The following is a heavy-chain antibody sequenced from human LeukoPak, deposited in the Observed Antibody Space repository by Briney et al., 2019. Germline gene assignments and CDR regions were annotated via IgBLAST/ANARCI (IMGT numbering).Heavy chain of an antibody. J-gene: IGHJ4*02. CDR2: IKWNGDVI. Sequence: PGGSLRLSCEGSGFTFEDFDMTWVRQAPGKGLEWVSTIKWNGDVIGYADSVKGRFIISRDNAKNSLFLQMNSLRADDTAFYYCARDTTLYSRDYWGQGTLVTVSS. CDR3: ARDTTLYSRDY. CDR1: GFTFEDFD. D-gene: IGHD4-11*01. V-gene: IGHV3-20*04.